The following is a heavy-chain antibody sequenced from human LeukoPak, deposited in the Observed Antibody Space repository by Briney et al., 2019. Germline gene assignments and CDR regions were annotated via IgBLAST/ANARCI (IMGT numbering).Heavy chain of an antibody. Sequence: GGSLRLSCAASGFTFSSYWMSWVRQAPGKGLEWVANIKQDGGEKYYVDSVKGRFTISRDNAKNSLYLQMNSLRAEDTAVYYCARGGTYYDILTGYYTAWYFDYWGQGTLVTVSS. CDR1: GFTFSSYW. CDR2: IKQDGGEK. V-gene: IGHV3-7*04. J-gene: IGHJ4*02. CDR3: ARGGTYYDILTGYYTAWYFDY. D-gene: IGHD3-9*01.